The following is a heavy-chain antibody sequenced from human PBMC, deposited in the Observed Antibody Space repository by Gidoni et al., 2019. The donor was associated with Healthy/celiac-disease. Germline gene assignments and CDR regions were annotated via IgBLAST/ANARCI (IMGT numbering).Heavy chain of an antibody. CDR3: TTYDFWSGYYNGY. CDR1: GFTFSNAW. CDR2: IKSKTDGGTT. V-gene: IGHV3-15*01. J-gene: IGHJ4*02. Sequence: EVQLVESGGGLVKPGGSLRLSCAASGFTFSNAWMSWVRQAPGKGLEWVGRIKSKTDGGTTDYAAPVKGRFTISRDDSKNTLYLQMNSLKTEDTAVYYCTTYDFWSGYYNGYWGQGTLVTVSS. D-gene: IGHD3-3*01.